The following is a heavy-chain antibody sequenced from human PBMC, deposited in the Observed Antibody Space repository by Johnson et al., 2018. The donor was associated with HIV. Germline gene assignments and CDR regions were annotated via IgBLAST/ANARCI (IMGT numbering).Heavy chain of an antibody. CDR1: GFTVSSNY. Sequence: VQLVESGGGLVQPGGSLRLSCAASGFTVSSNYMSWVRQAPGKGLEWVANINQDGSEKYYADSVKGRFTMSRDNSKNTIYLQTNSLRREDTAVYYCARGWVRVAARYAFDIWGQGTMVTVSS. CDR2: INQDGSEK. D-gene: IGHD6-6*01. J-gene: IGHJ3*02. V-gene: IGHV3-7*02. CDR3: ARGWVRVAARYAFDI.